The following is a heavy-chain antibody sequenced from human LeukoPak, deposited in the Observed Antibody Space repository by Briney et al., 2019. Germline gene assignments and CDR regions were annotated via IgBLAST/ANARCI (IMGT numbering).Heavy chain of an antibody. J-gene: IGHJ3*02. CDR1: GGSISSYY. D-gene: IGHD6-13*01. CDR2: IYTSGST. CDR3: ARCQYSSSWCAFDI. Sequence: SETLSLTCTVSGGSISSYYWSWIRQPAGKGLEWIGRIYTSGSTNYNPSPKSRVTMSVDTSKNQFSLKLSSVTAADTAVYYCARCQYSSSWCAFDIWGQGTMVTVSS. V-gene: IGHV4-4*07.